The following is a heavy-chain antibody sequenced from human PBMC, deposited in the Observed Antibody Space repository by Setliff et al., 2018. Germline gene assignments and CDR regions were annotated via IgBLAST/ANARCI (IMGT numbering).Heavy chain of an antibody. Sequence: ASVKVSCKATGYTFTNYAVNWVRQAPGQGLEWMGWVHTKTGNPTYAQGFTGRFVFSLGTSVTTAYLQISSLKAEDTATYYCAREIVGNSWYDFWGQGTLVTVSS. CDR1: GYTFTNYA. D-gene: IGHD6-13*01. J-gene: IGHJ4*02. CDR3: AREIVGNSWYDF. V-gene: IGHV7-4-1*02. CDR2: VHTKTGNP.